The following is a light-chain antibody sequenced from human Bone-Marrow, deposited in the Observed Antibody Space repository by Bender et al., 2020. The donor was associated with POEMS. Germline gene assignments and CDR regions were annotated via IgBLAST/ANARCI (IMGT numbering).Light chain of an antibody. CDR3: CSYAGTWV. CDR1: SSDVGNYNL. Sequence: QSALTQPASVSGSPGQSITISCTGTSSDVGNYNLVSWYQQHPGKAPKLMIYEGRKRPSGVSNRFSGSKSGNTASLTISGLQAEDEANYYCCSYAGTWVFGGGTKLTVL. CDR2: EGR. J-gene: IGLJ3*02. V-gene: IGLV2-23*01.